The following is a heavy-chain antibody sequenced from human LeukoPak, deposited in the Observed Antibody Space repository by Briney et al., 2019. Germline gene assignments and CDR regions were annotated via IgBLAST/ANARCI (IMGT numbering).Heavy chain of an antibody. CDR3: ARRHESSGYYSTRREYYFDY. CDR1: GFNFNDYF. Sequence: PGGSLRLSCAASGFNFNDYFISWMRQAPGKGLEWVSYISNSGGTTYYADSVKGRFTISRDNAKKSVYLQMNSLRAEDTAVYYCARRHESSGYYSTRREYYFDYWGQGNMVTVSS. V-gene: IGHV3-11*04. CDR2: ISNSGGTT. D-gene: IGHD3-22*01. J-gene: IGHJ4*02.